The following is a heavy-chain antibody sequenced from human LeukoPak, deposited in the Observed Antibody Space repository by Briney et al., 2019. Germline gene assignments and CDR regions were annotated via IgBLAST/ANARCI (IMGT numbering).Heavy chain of an antibody. CDR1: GFTFSSYA. D-gene: IGHD3-10*01. CDR2: ISGSGGST. CDR3: AKEQTYYYGSGSHNWFDP. V-gene: IGHV3-23*01. J-gene: IGHJ5*02. Sequence: SGGSLRLSCAASGFTFSSYAMSWVRQAPGKGLEWVSAISGSGGSTYYADSVKGRFTISRDNSKNTLYLQMNSLRAEDTAVYYCAKEQTYYYGSGSHNWFDPWGQGTLVTVSS.